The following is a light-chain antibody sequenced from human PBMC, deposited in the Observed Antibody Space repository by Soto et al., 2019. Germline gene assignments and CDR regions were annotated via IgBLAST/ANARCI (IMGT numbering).Light chain of an antibody. CDR2: EVS. Sequence: QSALTQPASVSGSPGQSITISCTGTSSDIGSNNYVSWFQQCPGKAPTLIIYEVSNRPSGVSTHFSGSKSGYTASLPISGLLLEDEAEYYCSSYTTTPLLFGGGTKLTVL. CDR1: SSDIGSNNY. V-gene: IGLV2-14*01. CDR3: SSYTTTPLL. J-gene: IGLJ3*02.